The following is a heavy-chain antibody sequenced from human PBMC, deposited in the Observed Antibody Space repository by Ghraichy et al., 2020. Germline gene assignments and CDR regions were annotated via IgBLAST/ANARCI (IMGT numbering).Heavy chain of an antibody. CDR3: ARDPPGSGWTLDL. Sequence: GGSLRLSCAASGFTFKPFAMHWVRQAPGEGLEWISMIWSDENTKFYADSVKGRFTISRDNSRNTLYLQMNNLRSGDSALYYCARDPPGSGWTLDLWGQGTLVAVSS. CDR1: GFTFKPFA. CDR2: IWSDENTK. V-gene: IGHV3-33*01. J-gene: IGHJ5*02. D-gene: IGHD6-19*01.